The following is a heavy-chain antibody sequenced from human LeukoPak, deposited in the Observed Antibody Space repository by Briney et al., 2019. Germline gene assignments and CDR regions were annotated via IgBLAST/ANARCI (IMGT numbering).Heavy chain of an antibody. CDR3: ARSRAFNSGAFDP. CDR1: GASVSSVSY. V-gene: IGHV4-61*01. Sequence: SETLSLTCTVSGASVSSVSYWTWIRQPPGKGVEWIAHIYNGVNTNYNPSLKSRVTISVDTSKNQFSLRLNSVTAADTAVYYCARSRAFNSGAFDPWGQGSLVTVSS. D-gene: IGHD1-26*01. CDR2: IYNGVNT. J-gene: IGHJ5*02.